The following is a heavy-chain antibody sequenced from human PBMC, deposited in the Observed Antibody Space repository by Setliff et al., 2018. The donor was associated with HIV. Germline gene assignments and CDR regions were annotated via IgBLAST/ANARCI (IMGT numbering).Heavy chain of an antibody. V-gene: IGHV4-39*02. CDR3: ARTSYNFWGGPDS. Sequence: SETLSLTCTVSGASVNSGYDYWVWIRQPPGKGLQWIGSIYNSASTYYSPSLKRRVIMSVDTSKNRFSLRLSSVSAADTAAYYCARTSYNFWGGPDSWGQGTLITVSS. D-gene: IGHD3-3*01. CDR2: IYNSAST. CDR1: GASVNSGYDY. J-gene: IGHJ4*02.